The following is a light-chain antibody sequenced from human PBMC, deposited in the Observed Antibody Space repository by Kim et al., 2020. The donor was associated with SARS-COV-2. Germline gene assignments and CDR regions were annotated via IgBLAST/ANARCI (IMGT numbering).Light chain of an antibody. CDR1: QSVSTN. V-gene: IGKV3-15*01. CDR3: QQYNNWPYT. Sequence: FVSPGESATLSCRVSQSVSTNLAWYQQKPGQAPRLVIYGASTRATGIPAGFSGSGSGTEFTLTISSLQSEDFAVYYCQQYNNWPYTFGQGTKLEI. CDR2: GAS. J-gene: IGKJ2*01.